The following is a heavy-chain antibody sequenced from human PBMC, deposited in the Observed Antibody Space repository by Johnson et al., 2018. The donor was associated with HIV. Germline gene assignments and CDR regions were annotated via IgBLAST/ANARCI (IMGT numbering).Heavy chain of an antibody. D-gene: IGHD2-15*01. CDR2: ISSSGSII. J-gene: IGHJ3*01. CDR1: GFTFSDYY. V-gene: IGHV3-11*04. CDR3: ARAGGYCSGCRCYGQPPGGPNDAFDL. Sequence: QVQLVESGGGVVQPGGSLRLSCAASGFTFSDYYMSWIRQAPGKGLEWVSYISSSGSIIHYADSVKGRFTISRDNAKNSLYLQMHSLRAEDTAVHYCARAGGYCSGCRCYGQPPGGPNDAFDLWGQGTMVTVSS.